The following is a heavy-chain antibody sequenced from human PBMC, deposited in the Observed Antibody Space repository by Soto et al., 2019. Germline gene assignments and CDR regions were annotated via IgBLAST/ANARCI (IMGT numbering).Heavy chain of an antibody. CDR1: GGTFSSYA. Sequence: QVQLVQSGAEVKKPGSSVKVSCKTSGGTFSSYAISWVRQAPGQGLEWMGGIIPMFGTANYAQKFQGRVTITADESTSTAYMELSSLRSEDTAGYYCARSRANYYDSRGYYYSTFDYWGQGTLVTVSS. J-gene: IGHJ4*02. CDR2: IIPMFGTA. CDR3: ARSRANYYDSRGYYYSTFDY. D-gene: IGHD3-22*01. V-gene: IGHV1-69*12.